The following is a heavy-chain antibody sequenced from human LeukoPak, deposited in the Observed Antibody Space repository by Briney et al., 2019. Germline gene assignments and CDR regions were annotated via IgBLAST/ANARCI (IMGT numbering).Heavy chain of an antibody. CDR3: ARYWSGFDH. V-gene: IGHV4-59*01. CDR1: GGSISGYK. CDR2: IYDSGST. J-gene: IGHJ4*02. D-gene: IGHD2-15*01. Sequence: SETLSLTCTVSGGSISGYKWTWVRRPPGKGLEWIGYIYDSGSTNYNSSLTSRVTISVDTSKNQFSLSLTSVTAADTAIYYCARYWSGFDHWGRGTQVTVSS.